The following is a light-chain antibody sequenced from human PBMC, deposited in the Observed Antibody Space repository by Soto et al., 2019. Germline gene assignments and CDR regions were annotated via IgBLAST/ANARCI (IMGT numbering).Light chain of an antibody. CDR3: QQYNDWPFT. J-gene: IGKJ3*01. Sequence: EIVLTQSPGTLSLSPGERATLSCRASQSVASRNLAWYQQKSGQAPRLLIYGASSRATGIPARFSGSESGTEFTLTISSLQSEDFAVYYCQQYNDWPFTFGPGTKVDIK. CDR1: QSVASRN. V-gene: IGKV3-15*01. CDR2: GAS.